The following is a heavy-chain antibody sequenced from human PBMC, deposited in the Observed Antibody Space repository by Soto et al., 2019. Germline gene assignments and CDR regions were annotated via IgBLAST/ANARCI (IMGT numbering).Heavy chain of an antibody. CDR2: IIPIFGTA. CDR3: ARAVFYYDSSGYYGTHDAFDV. Sequence: SVKVSCKASGGTFSSYAISWVRQAPGQGLEWMGGIIPIFGTANYAQKFQGRVTITADESTSTAYMELSSLRSEDTAVYYCARAVFYYDSSGYYGTHDAFDVWGQGTMVTVSS. J-gene: IGHJ3*01. V-gene: IGHV1-69*13. D-gene: IGHD3-22*01. CDR1: GGTFSSYA.